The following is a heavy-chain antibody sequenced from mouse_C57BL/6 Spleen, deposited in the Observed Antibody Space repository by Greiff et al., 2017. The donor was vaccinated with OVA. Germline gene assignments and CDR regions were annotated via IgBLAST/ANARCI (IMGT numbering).Heavy chain of an antibody. Sequence: QVQLKESGPGLVAPSQCLSISCTVSGFSLTSYGVDWVRQPPGKGLEWMGVIWGGGSTNYNSALLSRLSISKDNSKSKVFLKMNSLQTDDTAMYYCAKRATYYGSSSPFAYWGQGTLVTVSA. V-gene: IGHV2-9*01. J-gene: IGHJ3*01. D-gene: IGHD1-1*01. CDR1: GFSLTSYG. CDR3: AKRATYYGSSSPFAY. CDR2: IWGGGST.